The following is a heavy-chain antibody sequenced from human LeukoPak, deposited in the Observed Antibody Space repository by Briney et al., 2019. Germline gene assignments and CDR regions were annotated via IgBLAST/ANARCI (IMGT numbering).Heavy chain of an antibody. CDR3: ARDDEGYYYYGMDV. CDR2: ISGSGGST. J-gene: IGHJ6*02. Sequence: GGSLRLSCAASGFTFSSYAMSWVRQAPGKGLEWVSAISGSGGSTYYADSVKGRFTISRDNAKNSLYLQMNSLRAEDTAVYYCARDDEGYYYYGMDVWGQGTTVTVSS. CDR1: GFTFSSYA. V-gene: IGHV3-23*01.